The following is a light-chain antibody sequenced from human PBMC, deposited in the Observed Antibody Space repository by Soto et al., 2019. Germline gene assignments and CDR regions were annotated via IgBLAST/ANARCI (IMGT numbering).Light chain of an antibody. Sequence: EIVLTQSPGTLSLSPGERATLSCRASQSVTSTYLGWYQQKPGQAPSLLIYGASSRATGIPDRFSGSGSGTNFTLTISSLGPEEFAVYYCQQYVSPPITFGQGTRLEIK. J-gene: IGKJ5*01. CDR3: QQYVSPPIT. CDR1: QSVTSTY. CDR2: GAS. V-gene: IGKV3-20*01.